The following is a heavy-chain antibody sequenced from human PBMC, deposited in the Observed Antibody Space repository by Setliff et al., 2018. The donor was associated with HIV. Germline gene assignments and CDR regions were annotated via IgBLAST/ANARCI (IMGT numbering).Heavy chain of an antibody. CDR1: GGTFRTFG. V-gene: IGHV1-69*13. D-gene: IGHD5-12*01. J-gene: IGHJ6*03. CDR3: ATNPEMATINYYYYYMGV. Sequence: SVKVSCKASGGTFRTFGISWVRQAPGQGLEWMGGSIPIFGTAKYAQKFQGRVTITADESTSTAYMELSSLRSEDTAVYYCATNPEMATINYYYYYMGVWGKGTTVTVSS. CDR2: SIPIFGTA.